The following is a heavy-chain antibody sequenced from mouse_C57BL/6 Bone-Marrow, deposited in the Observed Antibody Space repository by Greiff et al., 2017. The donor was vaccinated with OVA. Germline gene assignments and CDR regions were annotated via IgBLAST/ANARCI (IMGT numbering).Heavy chain of an antibody. V-gene: IGHV1-19*01. CDR1: GYTFTDYY. CDR3: ARWEDYYGSSYVGTTFDY. CDR2: INPYNGGT. Sequence: VQLKESGPVLVKPGASVKMSCKASGYTFTDYYMNWVKQSHGKSLEWIGVINPYNGGTSYNQKFKGKATLTVDKSSSTAYMELNSLTSEDSAVYYCARWEDYYGSSYVGTTFDYWGQGTTLTVSS. J-gene: IGHJ2*01. D-gene: IGHD1-1*01.